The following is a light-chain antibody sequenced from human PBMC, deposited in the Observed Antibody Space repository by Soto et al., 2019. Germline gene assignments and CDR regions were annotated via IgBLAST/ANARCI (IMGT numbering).Light chain of an antibody. CDR2: GNS. V-gene: IGLV1-40*01. Sequence: QSVLTQPPSVSGAPGQRVTISCTGSSSNIGAGYDVHWYQQLPGTAPKLLIYGNSTRPSGVPDRFSGSKSGTSASLAITGLQAEDEADYYCQSYDSSHERVFGGGTKLTVL. CDR1: SSNIGAGYD. J-gene: IGLJ3*02. CDR3: QSYDSSHERV.